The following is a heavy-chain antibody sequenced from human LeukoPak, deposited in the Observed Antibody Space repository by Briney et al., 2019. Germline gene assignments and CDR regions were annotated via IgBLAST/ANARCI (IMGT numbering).Heavy chain of an antibody. CDR2: IKSKTDGGTT. CDR3: TTETHWYFDL. V-gene: IGHV3-15*01. J-gene: IGHJ2*01. CDR1: GFTFTNAW. Sequence: GGSERLSCAASGFTFTNAWMSWVRQAPGKGLEWNGRIKSKTDGGTTDYAAPVKGRFTISRDDSENTLYLQMNSLKTEDTAVYFCTTETHWYFDLWGSGTGGPLSS.